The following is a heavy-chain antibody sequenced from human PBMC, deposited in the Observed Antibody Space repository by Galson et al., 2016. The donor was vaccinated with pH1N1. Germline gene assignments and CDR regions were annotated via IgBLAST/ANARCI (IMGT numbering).Heavy chain of an antibody. V-gene: IGHV4-4*07. CDR3: ASVRLGRGVDY. Sequence: LSLTCTVSGGSISSYYWSWIRQPAAKGLEWIGRIYASEISSTGITNYNPSLKSRVTMSLDTSKNQFSLKLSSVTAADTAVYFCASVRLGRGVDYWGQGTLVTVSS. J-gene: IGHJ4*02. CDR2: IYASEISSTGIT. D-gene: IGHD3-10*01. CDR1: GGSISSYY.